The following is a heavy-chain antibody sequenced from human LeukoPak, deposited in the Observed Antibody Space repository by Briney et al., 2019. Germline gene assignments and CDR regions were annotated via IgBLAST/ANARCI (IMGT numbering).Heavy chain of an antibody. V-gene: IGHV4-39*01. Sequence: SETLSLTCTVSGGSISSYYWSWIRQPPGKGLEWIGSIYYSGSTYYNPSLKSRVTISVDTSKNQFSLKLSSVTAADTAVYYCASHTVTTIFDYWGQGTLVTVSS. CDR3: ASHTVTTIFDY. J-gene: IGHJ4*02. D-gene: IGHD4-17*01. CDR2: IYYSGST. CDR1: GGSISSYY.